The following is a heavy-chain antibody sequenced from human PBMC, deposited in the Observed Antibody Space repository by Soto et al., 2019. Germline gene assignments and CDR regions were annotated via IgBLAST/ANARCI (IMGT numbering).Heavy chain of an antibody. D-gene: IGHD6-6*01. CDR2: IKSKTDGGTT. J-gene: IGHJ4*02. CDR3: TTGSTSTKNY. Sequence: GGSLRLSCAASGFAFSNAWLSWVRQAPGKGLEWVGRIKSKTDGGTTDYTAPVKGRFTISRGDSKNTLYLQMNSLKIEDTAVYYCTTGSTSTKNYWGQGXLVTVYS. V-gene: IGHV3-15*01. CDR1: GFAFSNAW.